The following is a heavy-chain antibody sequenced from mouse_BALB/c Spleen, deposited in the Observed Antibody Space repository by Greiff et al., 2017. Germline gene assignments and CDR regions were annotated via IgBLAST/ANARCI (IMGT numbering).Heavy chain of an antibody. V-gene: IGHV2-9*02. CDR2: IWAGGST. CDR1: GFSLTSYG. J-gene: IGHJ3*01. Sequence: VKLMESGPGLVQPSQSLSITCTVSGFSLTSYGVHWVRQPPGKGLEWLGVIWAGGSTNYNSALMSRLSISKDNSKSQVFLKMNSLQTDDTAMYYCARDKAWFAYWGQGTLVTVSA. CDR3: ARDKAWFAY.